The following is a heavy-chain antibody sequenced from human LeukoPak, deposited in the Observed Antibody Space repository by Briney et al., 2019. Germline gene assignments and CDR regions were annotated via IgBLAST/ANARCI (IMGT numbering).Heavy chain of an antibody. V-gene: IGHV1-46*01. CDR3: ARVRYYDSSGYYPADY. Sequence: ASVKVSCKASGYTFTSYYMHWVRQAPGQGLEWMGIINPSGGSTSYAQKFQGRVTMTRDTSTSTVYMELSSLRSEDTAVYYCARVRYYDSSGYYPADYWGQGTLVTVSS. CDR1: GYTFTSYY. CDR2: INPSGGST. J-gene: IGHJ4*02. D-gene: IGHD3-22*01.